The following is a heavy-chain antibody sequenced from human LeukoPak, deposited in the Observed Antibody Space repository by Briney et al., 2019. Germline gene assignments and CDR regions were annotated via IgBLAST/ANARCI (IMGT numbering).Heavy chain of an antibody. J-gene: IGHJ6*03. D-gene: IGHD3-3*01. Sequence: SETLSLTCTVSGGSISSYYWSWIRQPAGKGLEWIGRIYTSGSTNYNPSLKSRVTISVDRSKNQFSLKLSSVTAADTAVYYCARAAHWSGYYGYHYYYMDVWGKGTTVTVSS. CDR2: IYTSGST. V-gene: IGHV4-4*07. CDR1: GGSISSYY. CDR3: ARAAHWSGYYGYHYYYMDV.